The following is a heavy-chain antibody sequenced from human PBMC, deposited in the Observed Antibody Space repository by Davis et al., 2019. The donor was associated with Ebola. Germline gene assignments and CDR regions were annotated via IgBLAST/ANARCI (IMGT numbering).Heavy chain of an antibody. J-gene: IGHJ4*02. V-gene: IGHV3-30*04. CDR3: ARDRFLGYAVLDY. CDR2: ISYDGSNK. Sequence: PGGSLRLSCAASGFTFSSYAMHWVRQAPGKGLEWVAVISYDGSNKYYADSVKGRFTISRDNSKNTLYLQMNSLRAEDTAVYYCARDRFLGYAVLDYWGQGTLVTVSS. CDR1: GFTFSSYA. D-gene: IGHD5-12*01.